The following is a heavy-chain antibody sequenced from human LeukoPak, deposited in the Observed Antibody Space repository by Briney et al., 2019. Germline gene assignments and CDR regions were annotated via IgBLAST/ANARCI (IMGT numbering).Heavy chain of an antibody. CDR2: FNHSWGA. V-gene: IGHV4-34*01. J-gene: IGHJ4*02. D-gene: IGHD3-10*01. CDR3: AASLWFGIYPDY. Sequence: KPSETLSLTCAVYSGSFSGYYWTWFRQPPGKGLEWIGEFNHSWGAKYNPSLKGRATISVDTSKNHLSLSLNSVTAADTAVYYCAASLWFGIYPDYWGQGSLVTVSS. CDR1: SGSFSGYY.